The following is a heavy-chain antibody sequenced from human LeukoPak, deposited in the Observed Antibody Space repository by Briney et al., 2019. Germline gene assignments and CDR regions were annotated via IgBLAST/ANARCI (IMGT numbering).Heavy chain of an antibody. CDR3: AKDPDGTATTN. D-gene: IGHD1-26*01. CDR2: ISWNSGSI. CDR1: GFTFDVYA. J-gene: IGHJ4*02. V-gene: IGHV3-9*01. Sequence: GGSLRLSCAASGFTFDVYAMHWVRQAPGKGLEWVSGISWNSGSIGYADSVKGRFTISRDNAKNSLYLQMNSLRAEDTALYYCAKDPDGTATTNWGQGTLVTVSS.